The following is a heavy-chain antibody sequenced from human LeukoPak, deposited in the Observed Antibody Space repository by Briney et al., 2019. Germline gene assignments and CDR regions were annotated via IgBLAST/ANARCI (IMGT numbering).Heavy chain of an antibody. CDR2: IYHSGDT. D-gene: IGHD6-19*01. CDR1: GYSISSGYY. Sequence: PSETLSLTCAVSGYSISSGYYWGWIRQPPGKGLEWIGTIYHSGDTYYNPSLKSRLTISLDTSKNQFSLKLSSVAAADTAVYYCARGWFHGDYWGQGTLVTVSS. V-gene: IGHV4-38-2*01. J-gene: IGHJ4*02. CDR3: ARGWFHGDY.